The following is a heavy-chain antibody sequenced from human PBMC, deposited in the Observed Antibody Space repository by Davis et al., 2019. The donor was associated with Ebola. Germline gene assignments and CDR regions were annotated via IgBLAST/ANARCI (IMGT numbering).Heavy chain of an antibody. Sequence: MPSETLSLICAVYGGSFSGYYWSWIRQPPGKGLEWIGEINHSGSTNYNPSLKSRVTVSVDTSKNQFSLKLSSVTAADTAVYYCARGEVRYCSSTSCYNYGMDVWGQGTTVTVSS. CDR2: INHSGST. CDR1: GGSFSGYY. D-gene: IGHD2-2*02. J-gene: IGHJ6*02. CDR3: ARGEVRYCSSTSCYNYGMDV. V-gene: IGHV4-34*01.